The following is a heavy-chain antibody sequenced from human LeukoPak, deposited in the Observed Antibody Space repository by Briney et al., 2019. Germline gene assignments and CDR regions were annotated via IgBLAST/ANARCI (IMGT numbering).Heavy chain of an antibody. CDR1: GGSISSYY. J-gene: IGHJ4*02. Sequence: PSEALSLTCTVSGGSISSYYWSWIRQPPGKGLEWIGYIYYSGSTNYNPSLKSRVTISVDTSKNQFSLKLSSVTAADTAVYYCAREAHDFWSGHIDYWGQGTLVTVSS. D-gene: IGHD3-3*01. CDR3: AREAHDFWSGHIDY. V-gene: IGHV4-59*01. CDR2: IYYSGST.